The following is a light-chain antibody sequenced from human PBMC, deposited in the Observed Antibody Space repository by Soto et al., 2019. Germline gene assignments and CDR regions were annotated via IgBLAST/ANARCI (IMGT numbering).Light chain of an antibody. J-gene: IGKJ4*01. V-gene: IGKV3-20*01. Sequence: EIVLTQSPVTLSLSPGERATLSCRASQSVSSSYLAWYQQKPGQAPRLLIYGASSRATGIPDRFSGSGSGTDFTLTISRLEPEDFAVYYCQQYGSSLALTFGGGTKVDIK. CDR3: QQYGSSLALT. CDR1: QSVSSSY. CDR2: GAS.